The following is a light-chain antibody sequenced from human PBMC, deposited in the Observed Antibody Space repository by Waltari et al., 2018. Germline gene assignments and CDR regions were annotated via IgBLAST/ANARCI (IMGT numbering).Light chain of an antibody. Sequence: QSALTQPASVSGSPGQSITISCTGTSSDIGAYNFVSWYQHHPGKVPRVIIYNVNERPAAMSSPLSGSKSGQPASLTISGLQPDDEADYYCGSYRGSNIYVFGTGTKVTVL. CDR1: SSDIGAYNF. CDR3: GSYRGSNIYV. J-gene: IGLJ1*01. V-gene: IGLV2-14*03. CDR2: NVN.